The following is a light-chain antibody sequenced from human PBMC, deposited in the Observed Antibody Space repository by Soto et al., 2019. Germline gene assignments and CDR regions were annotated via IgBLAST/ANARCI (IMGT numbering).Light chain of an antibody. CDR1: QGVSSY. J-gene: IGKJ1*01. Sequence: EIVLTQSPATLSLSPGERATLSCRASQGVSSYLAWYQQKPGQAPRLLIYDASNRATGIPARFSGSGSGTEFTLTISSLQSEDFAVYSCQQYNNWPPTFGQGTKVDI. CDR3: QQYNNWPPT. CDR2: DAS. V-gene: IGKV3-15*01.